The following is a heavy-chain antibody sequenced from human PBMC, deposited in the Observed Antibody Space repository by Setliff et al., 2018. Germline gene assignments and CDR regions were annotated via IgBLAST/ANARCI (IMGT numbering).Heavy chain of an antibody. CDR2: ISAYSGNT. CDR3: AGLVRYCTRTSCQRTPGAEY. Sequence: GASVKVSCKASGYTFTNSGMTWVRQAPGQGLEWLGWISAYSGNTQYAQKVQGRVTMTTDTSTSTAYMELRSLTSDDTAVYYRAGLVRYCTRTSCQRTPGAEYWGQGTLVTVSS. CDR1: GYTFTNSG. V-gene: IGHV1-18*01. D-gene: IGHD2-2*01. J-gene: IGHJ4*02.